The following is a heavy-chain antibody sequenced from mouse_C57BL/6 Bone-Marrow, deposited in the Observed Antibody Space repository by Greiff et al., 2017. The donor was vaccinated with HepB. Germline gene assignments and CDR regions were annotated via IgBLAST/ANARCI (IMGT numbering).Heavy chain of an antibody. Sequence: EVQLQQSGPELVKPGDSVKISCKASGYSFTGYFMNWVMQSHGKSLEWIGRINPYNGDTFYNQKFKGKATLTVDKSSSTAHMELRSLTSEDSAVYYCARSPGSSYGYFDVWGTGTTVTVSS. D-gene: IGHD1-1*01. V-gene: IGHV1-20*01. CDR2: INPYNGDT. CDR3: ARSPGSSYGYFDV. CDR1: GYSFTGYF. J-gene: IGHJ1*03.